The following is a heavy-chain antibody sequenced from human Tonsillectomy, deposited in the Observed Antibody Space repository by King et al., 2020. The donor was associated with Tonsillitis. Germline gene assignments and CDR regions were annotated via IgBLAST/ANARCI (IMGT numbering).Heavy chain of an antibody. CDR3: ARLGRLLCFGETIGPSFDY. CDR1: GGSISSSSYY. J-gene: IGHJ4*02. CDR2: IYYSGST. Sequence: QLQESGPGLVKPSETLSLTCTVSGGSISSSSYYWGWIRQPPGKGLEWIGSIYYSGSTYYNPSLKSRVTISVDTSKNQFSLKLSSVTAADTAVYYCARLGRLLCFGETIGPSFDYWGQGTLVTVSS. V-gene: IGHV4-39*07. D-gene: IGHD3-10*01.